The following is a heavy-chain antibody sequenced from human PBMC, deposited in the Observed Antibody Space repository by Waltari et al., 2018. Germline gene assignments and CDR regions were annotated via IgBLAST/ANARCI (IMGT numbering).Heavy chain of an antibody. D-gene: IGHD3-16*01. V-gene: IGHV1-8*01. CDR2: VNPNSGNT. CDR3: ARAAAPGKGAHWFDP. CDR1: GYSFTSYD. J-gene: IGHJ5*02. Sequence: QVQLVQSGAEVRKPGASLKVSCTASGYSFTSYDIHWVRQTTGQGPEWMGWVNPNSGNTGYGQKFQDRLIMTTDTSMTTAYMELINLTSEDTAIYYCARAAAPGKGAHWFDPWGQGTLVIVSS.